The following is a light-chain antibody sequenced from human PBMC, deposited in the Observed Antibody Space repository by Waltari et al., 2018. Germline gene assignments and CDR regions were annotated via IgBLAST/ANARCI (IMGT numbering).Light chain of an antibody. CDR2: LGS. CDR3: QQYYSAPYT. V-gene: IGKV2-28*01. Sequence: EIVLTQSPLSLPVSPGEPASIPCRSSQSLRHRNGYYYLDWYLQKPGQSPQLLMYLGSSRASGVSDRFSGSGSGTDFTLTISSLQAEDVAVYYCQQYYSAPYTFGQGTKLEIK. J-gene: IGKJ2*01. CDR1: QSLRHRNGYYY.